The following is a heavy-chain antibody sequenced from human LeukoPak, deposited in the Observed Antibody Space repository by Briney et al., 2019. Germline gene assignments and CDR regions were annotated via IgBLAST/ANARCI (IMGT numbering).Heavy chain of an antibody. J-gene: IGHJ3*02. V-gene: IGHV3-7*01. Sequence: PGGSLRLSCAASGFTFNNYWMSWVRQAPGKGLEWVANIKHDEIEKYYVDSVKGRFTISRDNAKNSLYLQMNSLRAEDTAVYYCARDKTGYTNDAFDIWGQGTMVTVSS. CDR2: IKHDEIEK. CDR1: GFTFNNYW. D-gene: IGHD3-9*01. CDR3: ARDKTGYTNDAFDI.